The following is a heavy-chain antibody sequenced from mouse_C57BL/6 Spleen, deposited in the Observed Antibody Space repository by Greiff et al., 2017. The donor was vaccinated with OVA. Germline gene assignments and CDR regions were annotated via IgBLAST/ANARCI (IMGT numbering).Heavy chain of an antibody. Sequence: EVKVVESGGGLVQPGESLKLSCESNEYEFPSHDMSWVRKTPEKRLELVAAINSDGGSTNYPATMERRVIISRDNTKKTLYLQMSSLRSEDTALYYCARHGGNFGSWYFDVWGTGTTVTVSS. J-gene: IGHJ1*03. V-gene: IGHV5-2*01. CDR3: ARHGGNFGSWYFDV. CDR1: EYEFPSHD. CDR2: INSDGGST. D-gene: IGHD2-1*01.